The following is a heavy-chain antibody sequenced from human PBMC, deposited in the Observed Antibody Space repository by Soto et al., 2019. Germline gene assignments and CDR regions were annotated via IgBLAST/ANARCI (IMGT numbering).Heavy chain of an antibody. CDR2: IYHNGIT. CDR1: GGSISSGDYY. V-gene: IGHV4-30-4*01. CDR3: ARGKIFSY. J-gene: IGHJ4*02. Sequence: QVQLQESGPGLVKPSQTLSLTCTVSGGSISSGDYYWSWISQPPGKGLEWIGYIYHNGITYYNPSLRSPLTISVATSNNQFSLTLSSVPAADTAVYYCARGKIFSYWCQGTLVTVSS. D-gene: IGHD3-3*01.